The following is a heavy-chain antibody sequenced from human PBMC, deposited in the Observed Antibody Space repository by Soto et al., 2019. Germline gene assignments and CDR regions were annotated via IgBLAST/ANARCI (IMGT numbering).Heavy chain of an antibody. CDR2: INSDGSST. V-gene: IGHV3-74*01. CDR1: GFTFSSYW. CDR3: ARELPDTAMAGLNY. D-gene: IGHD5-18*01. Sequence: SGGSLRLSCAASGFTFSSYWMHWVRQAPGKGLVWVSRINSDGSSTSYADSVKGRFTISRDNAKNTLYLQMNSLRAEDTAVYYWARELPDTAMAGLNYWGQGTLVTVSS. J-gene: IGHJ4*02.